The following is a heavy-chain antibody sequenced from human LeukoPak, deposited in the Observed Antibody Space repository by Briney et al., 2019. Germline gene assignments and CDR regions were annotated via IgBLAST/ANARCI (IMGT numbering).Heavy chain of an antibody. Sequence: ASETLSLTCTVSGGSISSSSYYWGWIRQPPGKGLEWIVSIYYSGSTYYNPSLKSRVTISVDTSKNQFSLKLSSVTAADTAVYYRARLGVVPADEAIYYYYGMDVWGQGTTVTVSS. CDR1: GGSISSSSYY. V-gene: IGHV4-39*01. D-gene: IGHD2-2*01. J-gene: IGHJ6*02. CDR3: ARLGVVPADEAIYYYYGMDV. CDR2: IYYSGST.